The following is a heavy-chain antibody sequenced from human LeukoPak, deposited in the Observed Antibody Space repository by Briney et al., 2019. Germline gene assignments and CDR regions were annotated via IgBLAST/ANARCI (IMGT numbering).Heavy chain of an antibody. V-gene: IGHV5-51*01. CDR2: IYPGDSDT. CDR1: GYSFTSYW. J-gene: IGHJ4*02. CDR3: ARQPNYYDSSGSYYGY. Sequence: GESLKIPCKGSGYSFTSYWIGWVRQMPGKGLEWMGIIYPGDSDTRYSPSFQGQVTISADKSISTAYLQWSSLKASDTAMYYCARQPNYYDSSGSYYGYWGQGTLVTVSS. D-gene: IGHD3-22*01.